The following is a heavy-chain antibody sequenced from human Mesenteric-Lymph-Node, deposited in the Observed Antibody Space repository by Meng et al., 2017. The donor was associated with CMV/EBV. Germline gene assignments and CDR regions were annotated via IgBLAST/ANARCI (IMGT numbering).Heavy chain of an antibody. CDR3: ARSGYCTTTICLEYFQL. Sequence: YTFTAYYVHWVRQAPGQGLEWMGRINPNSGGTNYAQKFQSRVTMTRDSSTSTAYMELSGLRSDDSAEYYCARSGYCTTTICLEYFQLWGQGTLVTVSS. CDR1: YTFTAYY. CDR2: INPNSGGT. D-gene: IGHD2-2*01. V-gene: IGHV1-2*06. J-gene: IGHJ1*01.